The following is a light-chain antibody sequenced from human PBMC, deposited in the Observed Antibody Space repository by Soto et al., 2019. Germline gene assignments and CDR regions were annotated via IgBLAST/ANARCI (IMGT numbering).Light chain of an antibody. Sequence: QSALTQPPSASGSPGQSVTISCTGTSSDVGGYNYVSWYQQHPGKAPKLMIYEVSKRPSGVADRFSGSKSGNTASLTVSGLQAEDEADSYCSSYAGSNNFVFGTGTKVTVL. CDR1: SSDVGGYNY. J-gene: IGLJ1*01. CDR3: SSYAGSNNFV. CDR2: EVS. V-gene: IGLV2-8*01.